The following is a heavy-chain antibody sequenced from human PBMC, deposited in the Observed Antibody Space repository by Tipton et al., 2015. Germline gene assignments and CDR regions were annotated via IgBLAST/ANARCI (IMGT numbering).Heavy chain of an antibody. Sequence: GLVKPSQTLSLTCAISGDSVSSNSAAWNWIRQSPSRGLEWLGRTYYRSKWYNDYAVSLKSRITINPDTSKTQFSLSLTSVTAADTAVYYCARVPDSGFDAFDIWGQGTMVTVSS. V-gene: IGHV6-1*01. CDR3: ARVPDSGFDAFDI. D-gene: IGHD5-12*01. CDR1: GDSVSSNSAA. CDR2: TYYRSKWYN. J-gene: IGHJ3*02.